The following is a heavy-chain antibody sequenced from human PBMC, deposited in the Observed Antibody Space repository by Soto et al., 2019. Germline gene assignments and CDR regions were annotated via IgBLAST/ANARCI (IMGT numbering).Heavy chain of an antibody. CDR2: ISGSGGST. V-gene: IGHV3-23*01. CDR3: ARRSSGWYFDY. J-gene: IGHJ4*02. D-gene: IGHD6-19*01. Sequence: EVQLLESGGGLVKPGGSLRLSCAASGFTFSSYAMNWVRQAPGKGLEWVSVISGSGGSTYYADSVKGRFTISRDNSKNTLYLQMNSLRAEDTAVYYCARRSSGWYFDYWGQGTLVTVSS. CDR1: GFTFSSYA.